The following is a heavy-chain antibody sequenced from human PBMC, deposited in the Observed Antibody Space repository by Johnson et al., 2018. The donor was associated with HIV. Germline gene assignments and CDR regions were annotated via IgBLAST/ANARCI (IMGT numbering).Heavy chain of an antibody. J-gene: IGHJ3*01. D-gene: IGHD3-3*01. CDR1: GFTFSTYD. CDR3: ARVAADRSGYYRDAFDL. V-gene: IGHV3-13*01. Sequence: EVQLMESGGGLVQPGGSLRLSCAASGFTFSTYDMHWVRQTTGKGLEWVSAIGAAGDTYYADSVKGRFTISRENAKNSLYLQINTLRAGDTALYYCARVAADRSGYYRDAFDLWGQGTLVTVSS. CDR2: IGAAGDT.